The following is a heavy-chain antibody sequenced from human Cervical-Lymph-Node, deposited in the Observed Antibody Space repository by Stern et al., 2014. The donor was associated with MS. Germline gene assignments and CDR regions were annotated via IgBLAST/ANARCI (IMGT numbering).Heavy chain of an antibody. CDR3: ARGLYYFDY. J-gene: IGHJ4*02. V-gene: IGHV3-33*01. CDR2: IWYDGSSK. CDR1: GFTFSAYG. Sequence: VQLLESGGGVVQPGRSLRLSCAASGFTFSAYGMHWVRQAPGKGLEWVAVIWYDGSSKYYADSVKGRFIISRDNSKNTLYLQLNSLRAEDTAVFYCARGLYYFDYWGRGTLVTVSS.